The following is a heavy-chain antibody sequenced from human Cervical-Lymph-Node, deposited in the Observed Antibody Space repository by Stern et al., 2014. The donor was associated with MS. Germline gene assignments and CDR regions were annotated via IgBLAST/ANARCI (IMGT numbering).Heavy chain of an antibody. CDR3: ARHVQGFDY. CDR2: IFPYDFDT. V-gene: IGHV5-51*01. J-gene: IGHJ4*02. CDR1: GNSFTIYY. Sequence: VQLVQSGEEVKKPGESLKISCKLSGNSFTIYYIAWVRQMPGKGLEWMGVIFPYDFDTTSSPSFQGQVTISADKSITTAYLQWSSLRASDTAMYYCARHVQGFDYWGQGTLVTVSS.